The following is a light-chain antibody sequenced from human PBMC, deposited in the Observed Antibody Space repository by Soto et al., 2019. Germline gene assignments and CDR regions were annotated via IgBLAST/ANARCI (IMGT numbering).Light chain of an antibody. CDR1: QSISGW. CDR2: KAS. J-gene: IGKJ1*01. Sequence: DIQVTQSPSTLSASVGDRVTITCRASQSISGWLAWYQQKPGKAHNLLIYKASTLESGVPSRFSGSGSGTEFTLTISGLQPDDFATYYCQQYNNYGSWTFGQGTKVEIK. CDR3: QQYNNYGSWT. V-gene: IGKV1-5*03.